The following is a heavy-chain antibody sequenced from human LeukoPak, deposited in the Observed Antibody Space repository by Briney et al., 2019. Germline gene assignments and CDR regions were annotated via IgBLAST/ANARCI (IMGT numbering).Heavy chain of an antibody. CDR3: ARIYYDFEFDF. CDR1: GGSISSYY. CDR2: IYHSGNT. J-gene: IGHJ4*02. D-gene: IGHD3-3*01. V-gene: IGHV4-59*08. Sequence: SETLSLTCTVSGGSISSYYWGWIRQPPGKGLEWIGNIYHSGNTYYNPSLKSRVTISVDTSKNHFSLKLSSVTAADTAIYYCARIYYDFEFDFWGQGTLVTVSS.